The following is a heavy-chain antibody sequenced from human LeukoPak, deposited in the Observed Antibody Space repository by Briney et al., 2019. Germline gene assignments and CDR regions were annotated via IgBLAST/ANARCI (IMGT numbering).Heavy chain of an antibody. Sequence: KPGGSLRPSCAASGFAFNSYTIKWVRQAPGKGLEWVSSITSSGSYIYNADSVKGRFTISRDNAKNSLYLQMSSLRAEDTAVYYCARVAQGASTENYYYYYMDVWGKGTTVTVSS. CDR1: GFAFNSYT. J-gene: IGHJ6*03. D-gene: IGHD1-1*01. CDR2: ITSSGSYI. CDR3: ARVAQGASTENYYYYYMDV. V-gene: IGHV3-21*01.